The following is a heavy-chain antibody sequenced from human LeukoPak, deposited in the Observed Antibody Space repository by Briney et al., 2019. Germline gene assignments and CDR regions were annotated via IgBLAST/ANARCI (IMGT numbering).Heavy chain of an antibody. D-gene: IGHD2-15*01. V-gene: IGHV1-18*01. CDR3: ARDLFLASSGEIDP. CDR2: ISTYNGNT. Sequence: ASVKVSCKASGYTFTSYGISWVRQAPGQGLEWMGWISTYNGNTNYAQKLQGRVTMTTDTSTSTAYMELRRLRPDDTAVYYCARDLFLASSGEIDPWGQGTLVTVSS. J-gene: IGHJ5*02. CDR1: GYTFTSYG.